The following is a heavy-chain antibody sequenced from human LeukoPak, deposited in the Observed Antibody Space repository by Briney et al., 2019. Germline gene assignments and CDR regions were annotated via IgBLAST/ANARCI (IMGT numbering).Heavy chain of an antibody. D-gene: IGHD6-13*01. Sequence: QTGGSLRLSCAASGFTVSSNYMSWVRRAPGKGLEWVSVIYSGGSTYYADSVKGRFTISRDNSKNTLYLQMNSLRAEDTAVYYCARLRPYSSSWSFFDYWGQGTLVTVSS. CDR1: GFTVSSNY. V-gene: IGHV3-53*01. CDR2: IYSGGST. J-gene: IGHJ4*02. CDR3: ARLRPYSSSWSFFDY.